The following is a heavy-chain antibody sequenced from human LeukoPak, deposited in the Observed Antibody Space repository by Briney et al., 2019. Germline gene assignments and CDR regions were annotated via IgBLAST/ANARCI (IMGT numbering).Heavy chain of an antibody. J-gene: IGHJ3*02. CDR1: GYTFTSYY. Sequence: ASVKVSCKASGYTFTSYYMHWVRQAPGQGLEWMGIINPSGGSTSYAQKFQGRVTMTRDTSTSTVYMGLSSLRSEDTAVYYCAREGRNTDAFDIWGQGTMVTVSS. CDR2: INPSGGST. CDR3: AREGRNTDAFDI. V-gene: IGHV1-46*01.